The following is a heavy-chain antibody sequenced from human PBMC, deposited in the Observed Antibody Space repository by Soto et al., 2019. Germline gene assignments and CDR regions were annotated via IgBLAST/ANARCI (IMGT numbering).Heavy chain of an antibody. CDR3: ARREYSNSWHFDY. Sequence: PSETLSLTCTVSGDSISSYYWSWIRQPPGKGLEWIGYIYYSGSTNYNPSLKSRVTISVDTSKNQFSLKLSSVTAADTAVYYCARREYSNSWHFDYWGQGTLVTVSS. D-gene: IGHD6-13*01. CDR2: IYYSGST. J-gene: IGHJ4*02. V-gene: IGHV4-59*01. CDR1: GDSISSYY.